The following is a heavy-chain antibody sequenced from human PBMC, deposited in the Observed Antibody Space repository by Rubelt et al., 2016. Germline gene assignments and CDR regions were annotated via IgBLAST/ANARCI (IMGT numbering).Heavy chain of an antibody. J-gene: IGHJ4*02. CDR2: ISGSGGST. V-gene: IGHV3-23*04. CDR3: AKDAAYGDFGD. CDR1: GFTFSSYA. D-gene: IGHD2-21*02. Sequence: EVQLVESGGGLVKPGGSLRLSCAASGFTFSSYAMSWVRQAPGKGLEWVSAISGSGGSTYYADSVKGRLTISRDDSKNTVYLEMKSLRGEDTAVYYCAKDAAYGDFGDWGQGTQVTVSS.